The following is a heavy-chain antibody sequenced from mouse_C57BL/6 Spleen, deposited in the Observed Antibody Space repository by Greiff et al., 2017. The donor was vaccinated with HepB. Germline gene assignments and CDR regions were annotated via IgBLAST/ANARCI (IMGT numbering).Heavy chain of an antibody. CDR1: GFTFSSYA. CDR3: ARAQSNYFDY. CDR2: ISDGGSYT. J-gene: IGHJ2*01. V-gene: IGHV5-4*01. Sequence: EVQVVESGGGLVKPGGSLKLSCAASGFTFSSYAMSWVRQTPEKRLEWVATISDGGSYTYYPDNVKGRFTISRDNANNNLYLQMSHLKSEDTAMYYCARAQSNYFDYWGQGTTLTVSS. D-gene: IGHD5-1*01.